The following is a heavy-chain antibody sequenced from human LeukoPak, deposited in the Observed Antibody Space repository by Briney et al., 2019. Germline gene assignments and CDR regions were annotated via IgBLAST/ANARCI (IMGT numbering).Heavy chain of an antibody. D-gene: IGHD1-14*01. CDR2: IFYSGST. CDR1: GGSVSTSSYY. Sequence: PSETLSLTCTVSGGSVSTSSYYWGWVRQPPGKGLEWIGNIFYSGSTYYSPSLKSRVTISVDTSKNQFSLKLSSVTAADTAVYYCARSGMTLLDYWGQGTLVTVSS. J-gene: IGHJ4*02. CDR3: ARSGMTLLDY. V-gene: IGHV4-39*07.